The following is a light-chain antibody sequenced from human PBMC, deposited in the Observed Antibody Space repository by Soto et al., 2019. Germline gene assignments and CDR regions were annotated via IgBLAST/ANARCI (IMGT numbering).Light chain of an antibody. J-gene: IGLJ1*01. CDR1: SSNIGAGYD. CDR2: GNS. V-gene: IGLV1-40*01. CDR3: QSYDRSLSGLYV. Sequence: QSVLTQPPSVSGAPGQRVTISCTGSSSNIGAGYDVHWYQQLPGTAPKLLICGNSNRPSGVPDRFSGSKSGTSASLAITGLQAEDEADYYCQSYDRSLSGLYVFGTGTKLTVL.